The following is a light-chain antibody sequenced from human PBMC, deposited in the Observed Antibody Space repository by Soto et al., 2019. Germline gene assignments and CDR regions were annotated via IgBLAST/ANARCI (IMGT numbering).Light chain of an antibody. CDR2: EVS. V-gene: IGLV2-14*01. Sequence: QSALTQPASVSGSPGQSITISCTGTSSGVGGYKFVSWYQQHPGKAPKLIIYEVSNRPSGFSSRFSGSKSGNTASLTISGLQAEDEADYYCGSYTGSIYVFGTGTKVTVL. CDR1: SSGVGGYKF. J-gene: IGLJ1*01. CDR3: GSYTGSIYV.